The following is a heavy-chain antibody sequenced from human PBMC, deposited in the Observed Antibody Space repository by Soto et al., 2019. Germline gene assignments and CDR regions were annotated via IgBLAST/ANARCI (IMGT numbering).Heavy chain of an antibody. V-gene: IGHV3-66*01. J-gene: IGHJ5*02. CDR1: GFTVSSSY. CDR2: IYLSGST. CDR3: VRGKVGTNPNWLDP. Sequence: EVQLVESGGGLVQPGGSLRLSCAASGFTVSSSYLYWVRQAPGKGLEWVSSIYLSGSTYYTYSVKGRFTISRDNSKNTLYLQMNSLRAEDTAVYYCVRGKVGTNPNWLDPWGQGSLVTVSS. D-gene: IGHD2-21*02.